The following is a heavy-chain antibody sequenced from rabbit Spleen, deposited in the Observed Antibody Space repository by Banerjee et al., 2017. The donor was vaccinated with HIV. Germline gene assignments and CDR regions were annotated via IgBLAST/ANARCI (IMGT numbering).Heavy chain of an antibody. D-gene: IGHD4-2*01. CDR1: GFSFSSSYY. Sequence: QEQLEESGGDLVKPEGSLTLTCTASGFSFSSSYYMYWVRQAPGKGLEWIGCIYSSAFITWYASWAKGRFTISKPSSTTVTLQMTSLTDADTATYFCARGGYGGHIYAMGLWGPGTLVTVS. CDR3: ARGGYGGHIYAMGL. J-gene: IGHJ4*01. V-gene: IGHV1S45*01. CDR2: IYSSAFIT.